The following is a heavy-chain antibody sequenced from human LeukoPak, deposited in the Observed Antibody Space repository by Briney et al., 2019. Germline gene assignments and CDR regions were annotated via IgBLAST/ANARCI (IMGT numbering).Heavy chain of an antibody. D-gene: IGHD3-22*01. Sequence: SVTVSCTASGGTFSSYAISWVRQAPGQGLEWMGGIIPIFGTANYAQKFQGRVTITADESTSTAYMELSSLRSEDTAVYYCAGGYYYDSSGYYPTRTRFDYWDQGTLVTVSS. J-gene: IGHJ4*02. CDR1: GGTFSSYA. V-gene: IGHV1-69*01. CDR3: AGGYYYDSSGYYPTRTRFDY. CDR2: IIPIFGTA.